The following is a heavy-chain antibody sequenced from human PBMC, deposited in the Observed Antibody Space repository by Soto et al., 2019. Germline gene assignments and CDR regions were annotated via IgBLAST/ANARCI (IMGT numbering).Heavy chain of an antibody. V-gene: IGHV1-2*04. J-gene: IGHJ3*02. CDR3: AKSDGAEENDAFDI. Sequence: QVRLVQSGPEVRKPGASVKISCEASGYSFTGHYLHWVRQAPGQGLEWMGWINPNSGGTNYAQKFQDWISITRDKALSTVYMDLSSLRSEDTAMYYCAKSDGAEENDAFDIWGQGTMISVS. D-gene: IGHD3-16*01. CDR2: INPNSGGT. CDR1: GYSFTGHY.